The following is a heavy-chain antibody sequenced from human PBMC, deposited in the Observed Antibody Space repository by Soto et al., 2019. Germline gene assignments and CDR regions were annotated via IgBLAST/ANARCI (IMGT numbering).Heavy chain of an antibody. Sequence: QVQLVESGGGVVQPGKSLRLSCAASGLRFGSYGMFWVRQAPGKGLEWVAVIWADGSKKYYSDSGKGRFTISRDNSKNTLYLEMDSLRAEDTALYYCASGYDSSGYYGFDLWGQGTMVTVSS. CDR3: ASGYDSSGYYGFDL. J-gene: IGHJ3*01. V-gene: IGHV3-33*03. CDR1: GLRFGSYG. CDR2: IWADGSKK. D-gene: IGHD3-22*01.